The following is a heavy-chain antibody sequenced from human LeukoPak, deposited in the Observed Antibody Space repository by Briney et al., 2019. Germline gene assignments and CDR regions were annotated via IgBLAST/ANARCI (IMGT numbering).Heavy chain of an antibody. CDR3: ARNDDTVGLGTFDH. V-gene: IGHV4-39*07. J-gene: IGHJ4*02. D-gene: IGHD7-27*01. CDR1: GGSISSSSYY. CDR2: IYYSGST. Sequence: TSSETLSLTCTVSGGSISSSSYYWGWIRQPPGKGLEWIGSIYYSGSTYYNPPLKSRVTISVDKSKNQFSLRLSSVTAADTAVYYCARNDDTVGLGTFDHWGQGTLVTVFS.